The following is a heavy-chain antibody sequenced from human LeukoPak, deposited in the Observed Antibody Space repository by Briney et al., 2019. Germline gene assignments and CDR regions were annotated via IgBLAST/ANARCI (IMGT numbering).Heavy chain of an antibody. CDR3: GSRQWAESRVSSCLCMDY. J-gene: IGHJ4*02. CDR1: GVTFRSAA. Sequence: PGGSLRLSCVASGVTFRSAAIRWLRQAPGKGLEWVSAISGSADSTYYADSVKGRFTISRDNSENAVYLQMNSLRAEGTAVSYCGSRQWAESRVSSCLCMDYWGQGTLVTVSS. D-gene: IGHD2-15*01. V-gene: IGHV3-23*01. CDR2: ISGSADST.